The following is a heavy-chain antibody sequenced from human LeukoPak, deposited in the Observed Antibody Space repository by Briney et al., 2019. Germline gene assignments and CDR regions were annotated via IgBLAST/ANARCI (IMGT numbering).Heavy chain of an antibody. D-gene: IGHD3-22*01. CDR3: ARTNDSSGSLLFAL. J-gene: IGHJ2*01. V-gene: IGHV1-69*04. Sequence: SVKVSCKASGGTFNSYAISWVRQAPGQGLEWMGRIIPILGLANYAQKFQGRVTITADKSQSTAYMELGSLRSEGTAECHCARTNDSSGSLLFALWGRGTLVTVPS. CDR1: GGTFNSYA. CDR2: IIPILGLA.